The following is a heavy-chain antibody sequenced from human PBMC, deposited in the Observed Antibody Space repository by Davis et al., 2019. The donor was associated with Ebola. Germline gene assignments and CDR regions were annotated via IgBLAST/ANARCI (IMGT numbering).Heavy chain of an antibody. J-gene: IGHJ2*01. Sequence: HTGGSLRLSCAASGFTFSSYWMHWVRQAPGKGLVWVSRINSDGSSTSYADSVKGRFTISRDNAKNSLYLQMNSLRDEDTAVYYCARIPPSLYSSSWGWYFDLWGRGTLVTVSS. CDR3: ARIPPSLYSSSWGWYFDL. CDR2: INSDGSST. CDR1: GFTFSSYW. V-gene: IGHV3-74*01. D-gene: IGHD6-13*01.